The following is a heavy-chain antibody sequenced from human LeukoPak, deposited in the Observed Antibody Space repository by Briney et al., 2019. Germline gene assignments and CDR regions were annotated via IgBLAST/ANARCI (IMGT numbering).Heavy chain of an antibody. CDR3: ARGRGGSYHY. J-gene: IGHJ4*02. CDR1: GFTFSNDW. V-gene: IGHV3-74*01. D-gene: IGHD1-26*01. CDR2: INTDGSTT. Sequence: GGSLRLSCAASGFTFSNDWMHWVRQAPGKGLVWVSRINTDGSTTTYADSVKGRFTISRDNAKNTLYLQMNSLRVEDTAVYYCARGRGGSYHYWGQGTLLTVSS.